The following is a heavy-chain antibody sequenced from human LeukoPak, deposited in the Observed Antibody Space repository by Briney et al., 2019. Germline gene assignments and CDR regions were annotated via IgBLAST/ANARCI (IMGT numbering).Heavy chain of an antibody. D-gene: IGHD3-10*01. CDR3: AHIFYYGSGSYYPSDFDY. CDR2: IYWDDDK. CDR1: GFSLSTSGVG. Sequence: SGPTLLKPTQTLTLTCTFSGFSLSTSGVGGGWIRQPPGKALEWLALIYWDDDKRYSPSLKSRLTITKDTSKNQVVLRMTNMEPVDTATYYCAHIFYYGSGSYYPSDFDYWGQGTLVTVSS. J-gene: IGHJ4*02. V-gene: IGHV2-5*02.